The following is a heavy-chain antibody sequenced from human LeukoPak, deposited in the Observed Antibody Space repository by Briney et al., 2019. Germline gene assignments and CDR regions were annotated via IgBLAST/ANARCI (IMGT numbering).Heavy chain of an antibody. D-gene: IGHD3-10*01. CDR2: INHSGST. CDR1: GGSFSGYY. Sequence: SETLSLTCAVYGGSFSGYYWSWIRQPPGKGLEWIGEINHSGSTNYNPSLKSRVTISVDTSKNQFSLKLSSVTAADTAVYYCARAGLRRPKTLLSYYGSGSVNWFDPWGQGTLVTVSS. J-gene: IGHJ5*02. CDR3: ARAGLRRPKTLLSYYGSGSVNWFDP. V-gene: IGHV4-34*01.